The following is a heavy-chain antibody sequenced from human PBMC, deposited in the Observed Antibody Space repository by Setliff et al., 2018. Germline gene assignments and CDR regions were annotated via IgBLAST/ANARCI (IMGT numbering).Heavy chain of an antibody. V-gene: IGHV7-4-1*01. CDR1: GYTISSYP. D-gene: IGHD2-21*01. J-gene: IGHJ3*01. CDR2: INTKTATP. CDR3: ARDLPTEYETIRDTFDV. Sequence: GASVKVSCKVSGYTISSYPLNCVRQAPGQGLEWMGWINTKTATPSYAQGFTGRFVFSLDTSASTAHLQIDSLTSEDTAVYYCARDLPTEYETIRDTFDVWGQGTKVTVSS.